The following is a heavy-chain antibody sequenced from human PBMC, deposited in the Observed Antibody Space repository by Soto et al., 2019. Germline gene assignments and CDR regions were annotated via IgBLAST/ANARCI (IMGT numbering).Heavy chain of an antibody. Sequence: GASVKVSCKASGYTFTSYGISWVRQAPGQGLEWMGWINAGNGNTNYAQKLQGRVTITRDTSASTAYMELSSLRSEDTAVYYCASSHIAAAPYGMDAWGQGTTVTVSS. D-gene: IGHD6-13*01. J-gene: IGHJ6*02. CDR1: GYTFTSYG. V-gene: IGHV1-18*01. CDR3: ASSHIAAAPYGMDA. CDR2: INAGNGNT.